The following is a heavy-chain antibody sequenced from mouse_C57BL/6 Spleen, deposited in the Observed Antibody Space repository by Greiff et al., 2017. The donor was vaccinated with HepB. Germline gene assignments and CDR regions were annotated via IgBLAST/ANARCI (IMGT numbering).Heavy chain of an antibody. CDR1: GYTFTDYE. CDR3: TTYGNWYFDV. D-gene: IGHD2-1*01. J-gene: IGHJ1*03. CDR2: IDPETGGT. Sequence: QVQLQQSGAELVRPGASVTLSCKASGYTFTDYEMHWVKQTPVHGLEWIGAIDPETGGTAYNQKFKGKAILTADKSSSTAYMELRSLTSEDSAVYYCTTYGNWYFDVWGTGTTVTVSS. V-gene: IGHV1-15*01.